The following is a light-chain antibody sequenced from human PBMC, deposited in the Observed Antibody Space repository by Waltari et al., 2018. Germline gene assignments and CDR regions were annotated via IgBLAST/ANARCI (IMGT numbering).Light chain of an antibody. CDR1: QSLLHSNGYNY. Sequence: EIVMTQSPLSLPVTPGEPASISCWSNQSLLHSNGYNYLDWYLQKPGQSPQLLIYLGSNRASGVPDRFSGSGSGTDFTLKISRVEAEDVGVYYCMQALQIPPITFGQGTRLEIK. J-gene: IGKJ5*01. V-gene: IGKV2-28*01. CDR3: MQALQIPPIT. CDR2: LGS.